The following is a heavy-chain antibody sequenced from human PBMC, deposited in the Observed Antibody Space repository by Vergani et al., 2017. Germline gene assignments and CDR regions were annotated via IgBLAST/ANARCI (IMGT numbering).Heavy chain of an antibody. CDR2: IYTSGST. CDR1: GGSISSGSYY. D-gene: IGHD4-17*01. J-gene: IGHJ4*02. CDR3: ARFDYGDYGY. V-gene: IGHV4-61*02. Sequence: QVQLQESGPGLVKPSQTLSLTCTVSGGSISSGSYYWSWIRQPAGKGLEWIGRIYTSGSTNYNPSLKSRVTMSVDTSKNQFSLKLNSVTAADTAVYYCARFDYGDYGYWGQGTLVTVSS.